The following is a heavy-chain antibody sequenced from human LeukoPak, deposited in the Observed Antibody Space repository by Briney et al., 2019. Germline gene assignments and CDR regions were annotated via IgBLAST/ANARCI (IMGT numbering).Heavy chain of an antibody. D-gene: IGHD1-26*01. J-gene: IGHJ5*02. CDR2: IYSGGST. V-gene: IGHV3-53*01. Sequence: PGGSLSLSCAASGFTVSSNYMSWVRQAPGKGLEWVSIIYSGGSTFYADSVKGRFTISRDNAKNSLYLQMNSLRAEDTAVYYCARAGSGRSPDWFDPWGQGTLVTVSS. CDR1: GFTVSSNY. CDR3: ARAGSGRSPDWFDP.